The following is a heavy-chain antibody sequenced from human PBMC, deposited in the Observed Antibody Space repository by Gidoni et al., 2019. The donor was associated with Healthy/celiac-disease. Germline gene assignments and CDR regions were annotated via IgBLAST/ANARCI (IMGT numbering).Heavy chain of an antibody. V-gene: IGHV3-21*01. CDR2: ISSRSIYI. CDR3: AREQGAFDI. J-gene: IGHJ3*02. CDR1: GFTFSSYC. Sequence: EVQLVESGGGLVKPGGSMRLSCAASGFTFSSYCMNWVRQAPGKGLEWVSSISSRSIYIYYADSLKVRFTISRATANNSLSLQMHSLRAEVTAVYYCAREQGAFDIWGQATMVTVS.